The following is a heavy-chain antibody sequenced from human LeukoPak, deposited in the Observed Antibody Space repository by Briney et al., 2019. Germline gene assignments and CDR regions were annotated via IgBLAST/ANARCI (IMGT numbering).Heavy chain of an antibody. V-gene: IGHV3-23*01. Sequence: PGGSLRLSCAASGFTFSSYAMSWVRQAPGKGLEWVSAISGSGGSTYYAYSVKGRFTISRDNSKNTLYLQMNSLRAEDTAVYYCAKDSVRYCSGGSCYFDYWGQGTLVTVSS. CDR1: GFTFSSYA. J-gene: IGHJ4*02. CDR3: AKDSVRYCSGGSCYFDY. CDR2: ISGSGGST. D-gene: IGHD2-15*01.